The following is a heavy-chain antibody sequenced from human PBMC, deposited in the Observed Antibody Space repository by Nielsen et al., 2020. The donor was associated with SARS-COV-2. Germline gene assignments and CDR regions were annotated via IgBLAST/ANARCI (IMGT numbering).Heavy chain of an antibody. J-gene: IGHJ6*02. CDR3: AREFYADPAGSSSIYGMDV. Sequence: SVKVSCKASGGTFSSYAISWVRQAPGQGLEWMGGIIPIFGTANYAEKFQGRVTITADKSTSTAYMELSSLRSEDTAVYYCAREFYADPAGSSSIYGMDVWGQGTTVTVSS. V-gene: IGHV1-69*06. CDR1: GGTFSSYA. D-gene: IGHD2/OR15-2a*01. CDR2: IIPIFGTA.